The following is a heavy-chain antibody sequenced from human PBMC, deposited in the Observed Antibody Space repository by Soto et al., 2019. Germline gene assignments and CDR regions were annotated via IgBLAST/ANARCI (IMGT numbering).Heavy chain of an antibody. CDR3: ARTSPSSSGYSDY. V-gene: IGHV1-2*02. D-gene: IGHD3-22*01. CDR2: ISPYSGDT. J-gene: IGHJ4*02. CDR1: ENTFIGYY. Sequence: ASVKVSCKASENTFIGYYLHWVRQAPGQGLEWMGWISPYSGDTDSAQKFQGRVTLTRDTSTRTVYMELSRLTSEDTAVYYCARTSPSSSGYSDYWGQGTLVTVSS.